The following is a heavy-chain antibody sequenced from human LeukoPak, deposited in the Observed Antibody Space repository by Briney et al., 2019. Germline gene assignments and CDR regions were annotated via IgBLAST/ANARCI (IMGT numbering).Heavy chain of an antibody. V-gene: IGHV4-61*01. Sequence: SETLSLTCTVSGDSISSGSYYWTWIRQPPGKGLEWIGYIYYSGSTNYNPSLKSRVTISVDTSKDQFSLKLSSVTAADTAVYYCARGAQGSGVDYWGQGTLVTVSS. CDR3: ARGAQGSGVDY. CDR1: GDSISSGSYY. J-gene: IGHJ4*02. CDR2: IYYSGST. D-gene: IGHD6-19*01.